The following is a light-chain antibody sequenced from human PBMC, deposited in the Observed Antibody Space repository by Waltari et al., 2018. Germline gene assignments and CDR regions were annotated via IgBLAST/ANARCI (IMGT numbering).Light chain of an antibody. CDR2: DVS. J-gene: IGLJ3*02. V-gene: IGLV2-14*03. Sequence: QSALTQPASVSGSPGQSVTISCTGASSDVADYNYVSWYQLHPGKAPKLIVHDVSQRPSGISDRCSGSKYGNTASLTITGLQLEDEADYYCSSYTRSSTWVFGGGTKLTVL. CDR1: SSDVADYNY. CDR3: SSYTRSSTWV.